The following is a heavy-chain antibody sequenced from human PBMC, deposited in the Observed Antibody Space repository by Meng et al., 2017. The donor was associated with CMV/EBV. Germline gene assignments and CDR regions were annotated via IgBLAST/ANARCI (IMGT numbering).Heavy chain of an antibody. Sequence: GGSLRLSCAASGFTFSSYGMHWVRQAPGKGLEWVAFIRYDGSNKYYADSVKGRFTISRDNSKNTLYLQMNSLRAEDTAVYYCARERGRMIVVARGFDAFDIWGQGTMVTVSS. CDR1: GFTFSSYG. V-gene: IGHV3-30*02. D-gene: IGHD3-22*01. CDR2: IRYDGSNK. CDR3: ARERGRMIVVARGFDAFDI. J-gene: IGHJ3*02.